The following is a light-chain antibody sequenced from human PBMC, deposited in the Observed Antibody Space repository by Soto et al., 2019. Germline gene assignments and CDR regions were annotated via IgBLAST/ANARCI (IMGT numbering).Light chain of an antibody. V-gene: IGKV3-11*01. CDR3: QQYYSIPFT. CDR1: QSVSSY. Sequence: EIVLTQSPATLSLSPGERATLSCRASQSVSSYLAWYQQKPGQAPRLLIYDASNRATGIPARFSGSGSGTGFTLTISSLEPEDFAVYYCQQYYSIPFTFGQGTKLEI. CDR2: DAS. J-gene: IGKJ2*01.